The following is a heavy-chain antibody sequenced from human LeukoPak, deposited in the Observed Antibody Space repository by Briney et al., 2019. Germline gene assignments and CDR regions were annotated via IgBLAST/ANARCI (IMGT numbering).Heavy chain of an antibody. CDR3: ARELGSYEGGYYGMDV. Sequence: GGSLRLSCAASGFTFSIYSMNWVRQAPGKGLEWVANINEDGSEKNYVESLKGRFTISRDNAKNSLYLQMNSLRAEDTALYYCARELGSYEGGYYGMDVWGQGTTVTVSS. D-gene: IGHD1-26*01. J-gene: IGHJ6*02. CDR2: INEDGSEK. CDR1: GFTFSIYS. V-gene: IGHV3-7*01.